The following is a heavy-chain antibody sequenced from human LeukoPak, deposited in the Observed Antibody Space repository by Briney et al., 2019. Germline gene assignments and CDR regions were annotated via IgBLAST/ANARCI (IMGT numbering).Heavy chain of an antibody. V-gene: IGHV1-18*01. CDR2: SSAYNGNT. J-gene: IGHJ6*02. Sequence: GSSVKVSCKASGYTFTSYVISWVRQAPGQGLEWTGWSSAYNGNTSKAQKLHGRVTMTTDTSTSTAYMELRSLRYDDTAVYYCARDRECSGGSCYRRPYYYYYGMDVWGQGTTVTVSS. D-gene: IGHD2-15*01. CDR3: ARDRECSGGSCYRRPYYYYYGMDV. CDR1: GYTFTSYV.